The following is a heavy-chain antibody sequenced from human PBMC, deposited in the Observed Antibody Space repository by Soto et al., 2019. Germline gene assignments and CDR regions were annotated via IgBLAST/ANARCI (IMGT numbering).Heavy chain of an antibody. CDR2: ISYDGSNK. V-gene: IGHV3-30*04. J-gene: IGHJ4*02. Sequence: GGSLRLSCVASGFTFSSYAMHWVRQAPGKGLEWVAVISYDGSNKYYADSVKGRFTISRDNSKNTLYLQMNSLRAEDTAVYYCASSGYTESSFDYWGQGTLVTVSS. D-gene: IGHD6-13*01. CDR1: GFTFSSYA. CDR3: ASSGYTESSFDY.